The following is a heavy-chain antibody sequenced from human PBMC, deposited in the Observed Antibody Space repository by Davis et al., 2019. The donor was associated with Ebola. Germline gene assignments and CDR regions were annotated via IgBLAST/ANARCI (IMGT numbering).Heavy chain of an antibody. V-gene: IGHV3-30*04. CDR3: ARGQMYYYGS. CDR1: GFPFSSYA. CDR2: ISYDGINK. D-gene: IGHD3-10*01. J-gene: IGHJ4*02. Sequence: PGGPLRLSCAASGFPFSSYAMHWVRQAPGKGLEWVAVISYDGINKYYADSVKGRFTISRDNSKNTLYLQMNSLRAEDTAVYYCARGQMYYYGSWGQGTLVTVSS.